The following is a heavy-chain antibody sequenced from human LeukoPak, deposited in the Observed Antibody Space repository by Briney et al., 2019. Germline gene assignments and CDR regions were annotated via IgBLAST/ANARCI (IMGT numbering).Heavy chain of an antibody. CDR2: ISVYNGNT. V-gene: IGHV1-18*01. CDR1: GYTFTAYG. J-gene: IGHJ4*02. D-gene: IGHD3-10*01. Sequence: GASVKVSCKASGYTFTAYGISWVRQAPGQGLEWMGWISVYNGNTNYTPKLQGRVTMTTDTSTSTAYMELRSLRPDDTAVYYCARDRLTYYSGSGSDFWGQGTLVTVSS. CDR3: ARDRLTYYSGSGSDF.